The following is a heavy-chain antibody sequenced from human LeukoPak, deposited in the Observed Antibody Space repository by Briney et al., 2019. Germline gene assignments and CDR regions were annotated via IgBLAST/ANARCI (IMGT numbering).Heavy chain of an antibody. Sequence: GEALRLSCAASGFTFTTYSMTWVRQAPGKGREWVSFISSGGSYIYYADSVKGRFPISRDNAKNSLYLLMNRLRAEDTAVYYCARDGEALGYCSGGSCLPDYWGQGTLVTVSS. D-gene: IGHD2-15*01. J-gene: IGHJ4*02. CDR1: GFTFTTYS. CDR2: ISSGGSYI. CDR3: ARDGEALGYCSGGSCLPDY. V-gene: IGHV3-21*01.